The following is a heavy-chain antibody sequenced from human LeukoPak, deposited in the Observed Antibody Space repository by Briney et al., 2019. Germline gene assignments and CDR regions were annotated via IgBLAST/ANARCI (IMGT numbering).Heavy chain of an antibody. CDR3: ARDPLQYSSGWYYVSAGSGFDP. D-gene: IGHD6-19*01. V-gene: IGHV1-2*02. CDR2: INPNSGGT. J-gene: IGHJ5*02. CDR1: GYTFTGYY. Sequence: GASVKVSCKASGYTFTGYYMHWVRQAPGQGLEWMGWINPNSGGTNYAQKFQGRVTMTRDTSISTAYRELSRLRSDDTAVYYCARDPLQYSSGWYYVSAGSGFDPWGQGTLVAVSS.